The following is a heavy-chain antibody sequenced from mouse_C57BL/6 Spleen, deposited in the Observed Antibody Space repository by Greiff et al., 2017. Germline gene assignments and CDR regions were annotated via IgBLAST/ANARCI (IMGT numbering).Heavy chain of an antibody. CDR1: GYTFTEYT. CDR3: ARHEDENAMDY. J-gene: IGHJ4*01. Sequence: QVQLKESGAELVKPGASVKLSCKASGYTFTEYTIHWVKQRSGQGLEWIGWFYPGSGSIKYNEKFKDKATLNAHKSASTVYMERSRLTSEDSAVYICARHEDENAMDYWGQGTSVTVSS. CDR2: FYPGSGSI. V-gene: IGHV1-62-2*01.